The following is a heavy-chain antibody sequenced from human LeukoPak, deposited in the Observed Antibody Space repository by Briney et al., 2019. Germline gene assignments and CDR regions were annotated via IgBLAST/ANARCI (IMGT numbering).Heavy chain of an antibody. J-gene: IGHJ4*02. Sequence: SETLTLTCTASGGSNSSYYWRWIRQPPGKALEWIWRIYTSGSTNYNPSFKSRVTMSVDTSKNQFSLKLSSVTAADTAVYYCARETGSGSSPFDYWGQGTLVTVSS. CDR3: ARETGSGSSPFDY. D-gene: IGHD3-10*01. V-gene: IGHV4-4*07. CDR1: GGSNSSYY. CDR2: IYTSGST.